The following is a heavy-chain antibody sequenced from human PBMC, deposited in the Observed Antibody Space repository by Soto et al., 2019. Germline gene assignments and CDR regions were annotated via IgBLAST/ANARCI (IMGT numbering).Heavy chain of an antibody. CDR3: ASRRRVDYNHDMDV. CDR2: IYSSGST. CDR1: GGSISSSDNY. J-gene: IGHJ6*02. Sequence: SETLSLTCAVSGGSISSSDNYWGWIRQPPGKGLEWIGSIYSSGSTYYNPSLKSRITISVDTSKSQFSLNLSSVTAADTAVYYCASRRRVDYNHDMDVWGQGTTVTVSS. V-gene: IGHV4-39*01.